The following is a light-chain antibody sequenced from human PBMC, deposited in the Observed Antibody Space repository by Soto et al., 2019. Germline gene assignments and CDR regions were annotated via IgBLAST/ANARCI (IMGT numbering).Light chain of an antibody. CDR3: QHYVNWPLT. CDR2: DTS. V-gene: IGKV3-15*01. Sequence: EIVLTQSPATLSLSPGERATLSCRASQSISFHLAWYQQRPGQAPRLLIYDTSIRATGVPARFSGSRSGAEFTLTISSLQSEDFAVYYCQHYVNWPLTFGGGTKVESK. J-gene: IGKJ4*01. CDR1: QSISFH.